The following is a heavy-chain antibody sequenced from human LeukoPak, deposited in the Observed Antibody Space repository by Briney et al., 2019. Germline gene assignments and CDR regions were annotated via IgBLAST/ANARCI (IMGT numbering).Heavy chain of an antibody. D-gene: IGHD4-17*01. CDR2: ISGSVGST. Sequence: GGSLRLSCAASGFTFSSYAMSWVRDAPGEGLEWGSAISGSVGSTYYAASVTGRFTISRDNSKTTLYLQMNSLRAEDTAVYYCAKEDDYGDRPTPFDYWGQGTLVTVSS. CDR3: AKEDDYGDRPTPFDY. CDR1: GFTFSSYA. J-gene: IGHJ4*02. V-gene: IGHV3-23*01.